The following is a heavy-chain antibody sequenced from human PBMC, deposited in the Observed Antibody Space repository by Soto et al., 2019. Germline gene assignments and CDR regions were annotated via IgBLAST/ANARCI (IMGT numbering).Heavy chain of an antibody. J-gene: IGHJ6*02. CDR2: ISRTGGT. D-gene: IGHD2-15*01. CDR3: ARDTLRGYYGLDV. Sequence: PXETLSLTCTVSGVSITTYYWSWIRQSPGKGLEWIGYISRTGGTDYNPSLNSRLTISIDTSKNHFSLRLSSLTAADTAIYYCARDTLRGYYGLDVWGQGAPVTVSS. CDR1: GVSITTYY. V-gene: IGHV4-59*01.